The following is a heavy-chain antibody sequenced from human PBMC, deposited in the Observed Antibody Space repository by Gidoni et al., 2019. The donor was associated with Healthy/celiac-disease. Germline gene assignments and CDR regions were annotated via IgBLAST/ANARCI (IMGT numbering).Heavy chain of an antibody. CDR3: ARDSYDSGAFDY. J-gene: IGHJ4*02. Sequence: QVQLVESGGGVVQPGRSLRLSCAASGFTFSSYGMHWVRQAPGKVLEWVAVIWYDGSNKYYADSVKGRVTISRDDYKNTLYLQMNSLRAEDTAVYYCARDSYDSGAFDYWGQGTLVTVSS. D-gene: IGHD3-10*01. V-gene: IGHV3-33*01. CDR1: GFTFSSYG. CDR2: IWYDGSNK.